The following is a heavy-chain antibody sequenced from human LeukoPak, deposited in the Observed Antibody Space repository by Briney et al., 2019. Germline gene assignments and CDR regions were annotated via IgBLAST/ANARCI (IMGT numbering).Heavy chain of an antibody. CDR3: ARGPLWFGESWAFDI. Sequence: GASVKVSCKASGYTFTGYYMHWVRQAPGQGLEWMGWINPNSGGTNYAQKFQGRVTMTRDTSISTAYMELSRLRSDDTAVYYCARGPLWFGESWAFDIWGQGTMVTVSS. J-gene: IGHJ3*02. V-gene: IGHV1-2*02. CDR1: GYTFTGYY. D-gene: IGHD3-10*01. CDR2: INPNSGGT.